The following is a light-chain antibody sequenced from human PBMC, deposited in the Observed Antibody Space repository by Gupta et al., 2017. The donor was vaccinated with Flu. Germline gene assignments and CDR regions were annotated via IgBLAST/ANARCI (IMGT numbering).Light chain of an antibody. J-gene: IGKJ1*01. CDR3: QQYSSYST. CDR1: QSINSW. Sequence: DLQLTQSPSTLSASVGDSVTITCRASQSINSWLAWYQQKPGKAPKLLIYQASTVGSGVTSRFSGSGSGTEFTLTSTSLQKDDCENYYIQQYSSYSTFGQGTKVE. V-gene: IGKV1-5*03. CDR2: QAS.